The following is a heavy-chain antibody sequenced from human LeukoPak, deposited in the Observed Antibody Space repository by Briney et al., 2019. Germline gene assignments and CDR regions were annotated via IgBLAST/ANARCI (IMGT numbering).Heavy chain of an antibody. CDR2: IYTSGST. CDR1: GGSISSYY. D-gene: IGHD6-13*01. CDR3: ARDSSSWDKYYYYYYMDV. V-gene: IGHV4-4*07. Sequence: PSETLSLTCTVSGGSISSYYWSWIRQPAGKGLEWIGRIYTSGSTNYNPSLKSRVTMSVDTSKNQFSLKLSSVTAADTAVYYCARDSSSWDKYYYYYYMDVWGKGTTVTISS. J-gene: IGHJ6*03.